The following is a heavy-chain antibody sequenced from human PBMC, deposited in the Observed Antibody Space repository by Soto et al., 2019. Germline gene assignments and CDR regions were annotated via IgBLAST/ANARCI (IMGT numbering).Heavy chain of an antibody. V-gene: IGHV1-8*01. CDR2: MNPNRGNT. CDR1: GYTFISYD. D-gene: IGHD5-12*01. CDR3: VRGLYTGYEWGDH. Sequence: VQLVQSGAEVKKPGASVKVSCKASGYTFISYDINWVRQAPGQGLEWMGWMNPNRGNTDYAQKFQGRVTMTRNTSITTAYMELRSLTSEDTAVYFCVRGLYTGYEWGDHWGQGILITVSS. J-gene: IGHJ4*02.